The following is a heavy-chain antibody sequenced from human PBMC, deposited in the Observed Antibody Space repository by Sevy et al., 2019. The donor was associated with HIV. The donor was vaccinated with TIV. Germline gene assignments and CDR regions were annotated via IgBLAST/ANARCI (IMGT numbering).Heavy chain of an antibody. V-gene: IGHV4-4*07. J-gene: IGHJ6*02. CDR2: IYTSGST. CDR3: AREPWSRWDYYYGMDV. CDR1: GYSISSGYY. D-gene: IGHD2-8*02. Sequence: SETLSLTCTVSGYSISSGYYWGWIRQPAGKGLEWIGRIYTSGSTNYNPSLKSRVTMSVDTSKNQFSLKLSSVTAADTAVYYCAREPWSRWDYYYGMDVWGQGTTVTVSS.